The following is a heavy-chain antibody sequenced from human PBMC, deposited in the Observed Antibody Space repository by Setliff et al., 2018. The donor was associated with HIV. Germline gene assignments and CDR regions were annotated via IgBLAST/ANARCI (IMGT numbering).Heavy chain of an antibody. CDR1: GYSISSGYY. Sequence: SETLSLTCAVSGYSISSGYYWAWIRQPPGKGLEWIGCISTSGSTNYNPSLKSRVTLSIDMSKNQFSLKMSSVTAADTAVYYCTRLAGGYADYWGQGTLVTVSS. V-gene: IGHV4-38-2*01. CDR3: TRLAGGYADY. CDR2: ISTSGST. J-gene: IGHJ4*02. D-gene: IGHD5-12*01.